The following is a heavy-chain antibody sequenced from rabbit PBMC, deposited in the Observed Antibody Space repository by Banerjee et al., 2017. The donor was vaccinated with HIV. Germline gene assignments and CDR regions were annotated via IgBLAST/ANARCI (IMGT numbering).Heavy chain of an antibody. Sequence: QSLEESGGDLVKPGASLTLTCKASGFSFSGSYYMCWVRQAPGKGLEWIACIYPGSVDSTYYATWAKGRFTISKASSTMVTLQMTSLTAADTATYFCARDLAGVIGWNFNLWGPGTLVTVS. V-gene: IGHV1S40*01. CDR3: ARDLAGVIGWNFNL. CDR1: GFSFSGSYY. J-gene: IGHJ4*01. D-gene: IGHD4-1*01. CDR2: IYPGSVDST.